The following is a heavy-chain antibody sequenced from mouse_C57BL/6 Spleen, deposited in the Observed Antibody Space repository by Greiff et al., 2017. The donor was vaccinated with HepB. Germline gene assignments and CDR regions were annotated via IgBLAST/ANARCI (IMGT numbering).Heavy chain of an antibody. V-gene: IGHV1-76*01. J-gene: IGHJ4*01. CDR1: GYTFTDYY. Sequence: QVQLKESGAELVRPGASVKLSCKASGYTFTDYYINWVKQRPGQGLEWIARIYPGSGNTYYNEKFKGKATLTAEKSSSTAYMQLSSLTSEDSAVYACARSAESQGNPLNYYAMDYWGQGTSVTVSS. CDR3: ARSAESQGNPLNYYAMDY. CDR2: IYPGSGNT.